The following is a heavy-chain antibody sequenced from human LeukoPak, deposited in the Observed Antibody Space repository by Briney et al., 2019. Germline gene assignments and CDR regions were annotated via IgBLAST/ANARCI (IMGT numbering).Heavy chain of an antibody. D-gene: IGHD4-11*01. J-gene: IGHJ5*02. Sequence: PSETLSLTCTVYGGSFSGYYWSWIRQPSGKGLEWIGEINHSGSTNYIPSLKSRVTISVDTSKNQFSLKLSSVTAADTAVYYCARGSKRFDPWGQGTLVTVSS. CDR2: INHSGST. CDR1: GGSFSGYY. CDR3: ARGSKRFDP. V-gene: IGHV4-34*01.